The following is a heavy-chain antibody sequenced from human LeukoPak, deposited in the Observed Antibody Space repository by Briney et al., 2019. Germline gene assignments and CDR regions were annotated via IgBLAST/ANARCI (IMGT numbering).Heavy chain of an antibody. J-gene: IGHJ4*02. CDR3: ARGSMVRGVLDY. Sequence: GGSLRLSWAASGFTFNNYVMHWVRQAPGKGLEGVAVISYDGSNKYYADSVKGRFTISRDNSKNTLYLQMNSLGAEDTAVYYCARGSMVRGVLDYWGQGTLVTVSS. D-gene: IGHD3-10*01. V-gene: IGHV3-30-3*01. CDR2: ISYDGSNK. CDR1: GFTFNNYV.